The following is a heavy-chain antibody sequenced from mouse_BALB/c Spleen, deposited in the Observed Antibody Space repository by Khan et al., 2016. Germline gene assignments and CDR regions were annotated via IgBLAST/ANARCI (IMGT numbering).Heavy chain of an antibody. CDR3: ASYDYFHGGFSY. V-gene: IGHV2-6-7*01. D-gene: IGHD1-1*01. CDR1: GFSLTGFS. Sequence: VQLQESGPGLVAPSQSLSITCTVSGFSLTGFSVNWVRQPPGKALEWLGIIWGDGSTDYNSALKSRLSFNRDDSKSQVFLKMNSLQTDDTASYLYASYDYFHGGFSYWGQGTLVTVSA. CDR2: IWGDGST. J-gene: IGHJ3*01.